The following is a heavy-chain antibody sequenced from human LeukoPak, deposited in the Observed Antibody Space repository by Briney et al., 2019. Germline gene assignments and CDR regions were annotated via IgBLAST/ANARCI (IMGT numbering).Heavy chain of an antibody. CDR3: AKREAVANWYFDL. CDR2: IYYSGST. D-gene: IGHD6-19*01. CDR1: GGSLSSSSYY. J-gene: IGHJ2*01. Sequence: SETLSLTCTVSGGSLSSSSYYWGWIRQPPGTGLEWIGSIYYSGSTYYNPSLKSRVTISVDTSKNQFSLKLSSVTAADTAVYYCAKREAVANWYFDLWGRGTLVTVSS. V-gene: IGHV4-39*01.